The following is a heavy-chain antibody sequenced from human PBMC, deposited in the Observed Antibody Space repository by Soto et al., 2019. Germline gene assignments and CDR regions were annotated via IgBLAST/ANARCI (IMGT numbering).Heavy chain of an antibody. CDR3: ARENDRLQLGGNDCYILDV. CDR1: GGTFSSSA. CDR2: IIPLFRTP. V-gene: IGHV1-69*12. Sequence: QVQLVQSGAEMKEPGSSVKVSCKTSGGTFSSSAISWLRQAPGQGLEWMGGIIPLFRTPDYAQKFQGRVTIAADESTSTACGELSSLRSEDTAVYYCARENDRLQLGGNDCYILDVWGQGTTITVSS. D-gene: IGHD1-1*01. J-gene: IGHJ6*02.